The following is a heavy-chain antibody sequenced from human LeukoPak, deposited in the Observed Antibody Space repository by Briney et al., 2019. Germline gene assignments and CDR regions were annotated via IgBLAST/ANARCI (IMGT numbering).Heavy chain of an antibody. D-gene: IGHD2-2*02. J-gene: IGHJ6*03. Sequence: PGGSLRLSCAASGFTFSMSWMTWVRQAPGKGLEWVASINGHGSEIHYVDSVKGRFTISRDNAKNSLYLQMNSLRAEDTAVYYCARDHTHYCSSTSCYIDHYYYYMDVWGKGTTVTVSS. CDR3: ARDHTHYCSSTSCYIDHYYYYMDV. CDR1: GFTFSMSW. V-gene: IGHV3-7*01. CDR2: INGHGSEI.